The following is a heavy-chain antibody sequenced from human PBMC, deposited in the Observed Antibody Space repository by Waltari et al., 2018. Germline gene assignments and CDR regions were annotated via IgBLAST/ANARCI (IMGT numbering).Heavy chain of an antibody. Sequence: EVQLLESGGGLVQPGGSLRLSCAASGFTFSSYAMSWVRQAPGQGLEGVSAISGRGGSTYYADSVKGRFTISRDNSKNTLYLQMNSLRAEDTAVYYCAKPLITMVRGAHSGGMDVWGQGTTVTVSS. CDR2: ISGRGGST. J-gene: IGHJ6*02. V-gene: IGHV3-23*01. CDR1: GFTFSSYA. CDR3: AKPLITMVRGAHSGGMDV. D-gene: IGHD3-10*01.